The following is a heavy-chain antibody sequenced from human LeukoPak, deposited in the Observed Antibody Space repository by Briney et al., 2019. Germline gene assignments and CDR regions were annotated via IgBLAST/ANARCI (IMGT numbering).Heavy chain of an antibody. CDR1: GGSISSHY. CDR3: ARGGGVTYYDSTGYLWYFDY. Sequence: SETLSLTCTVSGGSISSHYWSWIQQPPGKGLGWIGYIYYSGSTKFNPSLKSRVTISVDTSKNQFSLKLSSVTAADTAVYYCARGGGVTYYDSTGYLWYFDYWGQGTLVTVSS. D-gene: IGHD3-22*01. V-gene: IGHV4-59*11. J-gene: IGHJ4*02. CDR2: IYYSGST.